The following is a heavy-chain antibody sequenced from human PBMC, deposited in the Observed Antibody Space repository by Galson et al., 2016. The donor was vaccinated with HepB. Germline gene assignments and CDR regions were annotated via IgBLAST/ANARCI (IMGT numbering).Heavy chain of an antibody. CDR2: IKSDGTNI. J-gene: IGHJ4*02. Sequence: SLRLSCATSGFTLSNSWMHWFRQAPGKGLVWVARIKSDGTNINYADSVRGRFTISRDDAKNTLYLQMNRLRADDTAVYYCSRVSGAYWGQGTLVTVSS. V-gene: IGHV3-74*01. D-gene: IGHD2-8*02. CDR1: GFTLSNSW. CDR3: SRVSGAY.